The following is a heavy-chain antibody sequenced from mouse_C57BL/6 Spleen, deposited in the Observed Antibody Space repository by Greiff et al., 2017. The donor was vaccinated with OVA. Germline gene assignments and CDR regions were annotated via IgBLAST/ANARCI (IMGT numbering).Heavy chain of an antibody. V-gene: IGHV5-17*01. CDR2: ISSGSSTI. Sequence: EVKLVESGGGLVKPGGSLKLSCAASGFTFSDYGMHWVRQAPEQGLEWVAYISSGSSTIYYADTVKGRFTISRDNAKNTLFLQMTSLRSEDTAMYYCARTVVAYGGFDYWGQGTTLTVSS. CDR1: GFTFSDYG. D-gene: IGHD1-1*01. J-gene: IGHJ2*01. CDR3: ARTVVAYGGFDY.